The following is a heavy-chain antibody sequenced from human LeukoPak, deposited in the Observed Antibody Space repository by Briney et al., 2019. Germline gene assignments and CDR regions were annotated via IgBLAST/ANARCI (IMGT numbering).Heavy chain of an antibody. CDR2: INPNSGGT. D-gene: IGHD4-17*01. V-gene: IGHV1-2*02. CDR1: GYTFTAYY. CDR3: ARDIYYGDYGDY. Sequence: ASVKVSCKASGYTFTAYYVHWVRQAPGQGLEWMGWINPNSGGTNYAQKFQGRVTMTRDTSISTAYMELSRLRSDDTAVYYCARDIYYGDYGDYWGQGTLVTVSS. J-gene: IGHJ4*02.